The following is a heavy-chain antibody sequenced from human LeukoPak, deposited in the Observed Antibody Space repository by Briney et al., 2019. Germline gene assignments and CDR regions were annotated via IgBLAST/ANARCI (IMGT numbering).Heavy chain of an antibody. Sequence: PGGSLRLSCAASGFTFNNYAMSWVRQAPGRGLEWVSAISSGGDYTNSADSVKGRFTISRYNSRNTLYLQMNSLRAEDTAVYYCAKDRASGSGSYSYRGFDHWGQGTLVTVSS. J-gene: IGHJ5*02. CDR3: AKDRASGSGSYSYRGFDH. CDR2: ISSGGDYT. CDR1: GFTFNNYA. D-gene: IGHD6-19*01. V-gene: IGHV3-23*01.